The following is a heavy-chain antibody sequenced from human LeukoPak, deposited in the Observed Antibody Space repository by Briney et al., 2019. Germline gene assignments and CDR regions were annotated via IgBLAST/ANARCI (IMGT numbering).Heavy chain of an antibody. J-gene: IGHJ4*02. CDR2: ISSSSSYI. D-gene: IGHD4-17*01. V-gene: IGHV3-21*01. CDR3: ARENDYGDYGTDY. CDR1: GFTFSSYS. Sequence: PGGSLRLSCAASGFTFSSYSMNWVRQAPGKGLEWVSSISSSSSYIYYADSVKGRFTISRDNAKNSLYLQMNSLRAEDPAVYYCARENDYGDYGTDYWGQGTLVTVSS.